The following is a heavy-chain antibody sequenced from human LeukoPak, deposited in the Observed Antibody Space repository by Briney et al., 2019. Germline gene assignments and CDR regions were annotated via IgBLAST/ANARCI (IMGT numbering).Heavy chain of an antibody. D-gene: IGHD4-11*01. Sequence: SETLSLTCTVSGGSISSYYWSWIRQPPGKGLEWLGYIYYSGSTNYNPSLKSRVTISVDTSKNQFSLKLSSVTAADTAVYYCARDPYGNYRWFDPWGQGTLVTVSS. J-gene: IGHJ5*02. V-gene: IGHV4-59*01. CDR2: IYYSGST. CDR1: GGSISSYY. CDR3: ARDPYGNYRWFDP.